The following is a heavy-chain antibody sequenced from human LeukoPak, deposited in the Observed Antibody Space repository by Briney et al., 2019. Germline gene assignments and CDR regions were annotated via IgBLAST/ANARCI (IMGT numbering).Heavy chain of an antibody. J-gene: IGHJ1*01. CDR1: GYTFTSYA. D-gene: IGHD1-26*01. CDR2: INAGNGNT. V-gene: IGHV1-3*01. Sequence: ASVKVSCKASGYTFTSYAMHWVRQAPGQRLEWMGWINAGNGNTKYSQKFRGRVTITRDTSASTAYMELSSLRSEDTAVYYCARKALRGSYYEYFQHWGQGTLVTVSS. CDR3: ARKALRGSYYEYFQH.